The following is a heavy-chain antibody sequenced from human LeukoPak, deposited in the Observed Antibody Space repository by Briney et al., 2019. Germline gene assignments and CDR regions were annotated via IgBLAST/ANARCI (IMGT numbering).Heavy chain of an antibody. Sequence: ASVTVSCKASGYTFTSYGISWVRQAPGQGLEWMGWISAYNGNTNYAQKLQGRVTMTTDTSTSTAYMELRSLRSDDTAVYYCARDSSSTGAFDIWGQGTMVTVSS. D-gene: IGHD2-2*01. J-gene: IGHJ3*02. CDR2: ISAYNGNT. V-gene: IGHV1-18*01. CDR3: ARDSSSTGAFDI. CDR1: GYTFTSYG.